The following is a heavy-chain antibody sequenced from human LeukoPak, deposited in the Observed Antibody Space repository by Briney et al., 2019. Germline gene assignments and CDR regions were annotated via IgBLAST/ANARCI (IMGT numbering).Heavy chain of an antibody. D-gene: IGHD3/OR15-3a*01. CDR1: GFTFDDYS. CDR3: ARDKDWAFDY. V-gene: IGHV3-48*01. J-gene: IGHJ4*02. Sequence: GGSLRLSCAASGFTFDDYSMNWFRQAPGKGLEWISYINRSSNAMYYADSMKGRFTISRDDARNSLYLQMNSLRAEDTAVYFCARDKDWAFDYWGQGTLVTVSS. CDR2: INRSSNAM.